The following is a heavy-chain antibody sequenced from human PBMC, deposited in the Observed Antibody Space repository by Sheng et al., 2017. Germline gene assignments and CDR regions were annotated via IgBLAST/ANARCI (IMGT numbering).Heavy chain of an antibody. CDR3: ARAYTGDY. D-gene: IGHD2-2*02. CDR2: ISASGGTI. V-gene: IGHV3-48*03. J-gene: IGHJ4*02. CDR1: GFTFSSYE. Sequence: QLVESGGGLVLLGGSLRLSCAASGFTFSSYEMNWVRQSPGKGLEWLSYISASGGTIYYADSVEGRFIISRDNAKSSLYLQMNSLRVEDTAIYYCARAYTGDYWGQGTLV.